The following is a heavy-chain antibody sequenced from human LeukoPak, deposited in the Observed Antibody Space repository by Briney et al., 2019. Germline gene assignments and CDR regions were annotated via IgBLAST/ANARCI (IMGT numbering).Heavy chain of an antibody. CDR1: GFTFGDYA. D-gene: IGHD6-19*01. V-gene: IGHV3-43*02. CDR2: IRGDGRTT. J-gene: IGHJ4*02. Sequence: GGSLRLPCAASGFTFGDYAMHWVRHAPGKGLEWVSLIRGDGRTTSYAGSVKGRFTISRDNSKNSLYLQMSSLRGEDTAMYYCAKDAVAGTWLHYWGQGTLVTVSS. CDR3: AKDAVAGTWLHY.